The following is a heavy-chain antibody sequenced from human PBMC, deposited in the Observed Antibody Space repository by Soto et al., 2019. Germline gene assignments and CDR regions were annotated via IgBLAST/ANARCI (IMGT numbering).Heavy chain of an antibody. CDR1: GGSIRSYY. D-gene: IGHD5-12*01. Sequence: SETLSLTCTVSGGSIRSYYWSWIRQPPGKGLEWIGYIYYSGSTNYNPSLKSRVTISVDTSKNQFTLTVTSVTAADTAVYYCARRLVATETFDYWGQGTLVTVSS. CDR2: IYYSGST. V-gene: IGHV4-59*08. J-gene: IGHJ4*02. CDR3: ARRLVATETFDY.